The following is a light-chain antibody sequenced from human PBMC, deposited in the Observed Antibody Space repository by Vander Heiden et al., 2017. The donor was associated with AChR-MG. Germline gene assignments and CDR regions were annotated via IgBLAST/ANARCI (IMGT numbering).Light chain of an antibody. CDR1: SSDVGRFNY. V-gene: IGLV2-8*01. J-gene: IGLJ2*01. CDR2: DVT. CDR3: TSYAGSNNPVV. Sequence: QSALTQPPSASGSPGQSVTISCTGTSSDVGRFNYVSWYQQHPGKAPKLMFYDVTKRPSGVPDRFSGSKSGNTASLTVSGLQPEDEADYYCTSYAGSNNPVVFGGGTKLTVL.